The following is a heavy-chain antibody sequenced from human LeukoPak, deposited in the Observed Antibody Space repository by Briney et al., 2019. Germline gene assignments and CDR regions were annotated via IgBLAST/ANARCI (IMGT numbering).Heavy chain of an antibody. CDR3: ARFGDYSDSSGPYYFDY. CDR2: IIPILGIA. D-gene: IGHD3-22*01. J-gene: IGHJ4*02. CDR1: GGTFSSYA. Sequence: ASVKVSCKASGGTFSSYAISWVRQAPGQGLEWMGRIIPILGIANYAQKFQGRVTITADKSTSTAYMELSSLRSEDTAVYYCARFGDYSDSSGPYYFDYWGQGTLVTVSS. V-gene: IGHV1-69*04.